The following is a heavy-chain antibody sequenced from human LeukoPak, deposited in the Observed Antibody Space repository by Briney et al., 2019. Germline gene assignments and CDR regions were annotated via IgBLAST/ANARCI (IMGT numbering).Heavy chain of an antibody. D-gene: IGHD6-6*01. CDR3: ASFGIGIAARPGGNY. V-gene: IGHV1-2*02. CDR1: GYTFTGYY. Sequence: ASVKVSCKASGYTFTGYYMHWVRQAPGQGLEWMGWINPNSGGTNYAQKFQGRVTMTRDTSISTAYMELSRLRSDDTAVYYCASFGIGIAARPGGNYWGQGTLVTVSS. CDR2: INPNSGGT. J-gene: IGHJ4*02.